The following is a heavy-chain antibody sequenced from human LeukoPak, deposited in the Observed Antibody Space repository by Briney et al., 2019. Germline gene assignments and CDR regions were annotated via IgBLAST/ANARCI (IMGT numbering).Heavy chain of an antibody. CDR3: ARDRDSEYYDSSGYYYFDY. Sequence: GASVKVSCKASGYTFTGYYMHWVRPAPGQGLEWMGWIKPNSGGTNYAQKFQGRVTMTRDTSISTAYMKLSRLRSDDTAVYYCARDRDSEYYDSSGYYYFDYWGQGTLVTVSS. CDR1: GYTFTGYY. J-gene: IGHJ4*02. CDR2: IKPNSGGT. D-gene: IGHD3-22*01. V-gene: IGHV1-2*02.